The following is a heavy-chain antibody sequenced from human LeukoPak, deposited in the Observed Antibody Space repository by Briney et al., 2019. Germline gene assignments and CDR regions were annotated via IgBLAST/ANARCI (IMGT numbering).Heavy chain of an antibody. Sequence: TSETLSLTCSVSGGSIGRYFWSWIRQPPGVGLEWIGYIYYSGYTNYNPSLKSRVTMSVDTSKNQFSLKLGSVTAADTAMYFCARVKESSGSYPTPPHLDYWGQGTLVTVSS. CDR3: ARVKESSGSYPTPPHLDY. CDR2: IYYSGYT. J-gene: IGHJ4*02. CDR1: GGSIGRYF. D-gene: IGHD3-22*01. V-gene: IGHV4-59*01.